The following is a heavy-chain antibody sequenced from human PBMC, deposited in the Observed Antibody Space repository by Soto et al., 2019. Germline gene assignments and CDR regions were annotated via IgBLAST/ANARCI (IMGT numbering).Heavy chain of an antibody. Sequence: EVQLVESGGGLVQPGRSLRLSCAASGFTFDDYAMHWVXXXXXXXXXXVSGISWNSGSIGYADSVKGRFTISRDNAKXXXXXXXXXXXXXXXXXXXXXXXXXXXXXXXXFDIWGQGTMVTVSS. J-gene: IGHJ3*02. CDR1: GFTFDDYA. CDR3: XXXXXXXXXXXXFDI. V-gene: IGHV3-9*01. CDR2: ISWNSGSI.